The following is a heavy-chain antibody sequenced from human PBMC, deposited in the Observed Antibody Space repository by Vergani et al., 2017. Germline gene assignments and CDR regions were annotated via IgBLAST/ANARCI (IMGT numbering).Heavy chain of an antibody. D-gene: IGHD6-19*01. CDR2: ISWDGGST. CDR1: GFTVSSNY. V-gene: IGHV3-43*01. J-gene: IGHJ6*02. Sequence: EVQLVESGGGLIQPGGSLRLSCAASGFTVSSNYMSWVRQAPGKGLEWVSLISWDGGSTYYADSVKGRFTISRDNSKNSLYLQMNSLRTEDTALYYCAKDIIRAVAGRVYGMDVWGQGTTVTVSS. CDR3: AKDIIRAVAGRVYGMDV.